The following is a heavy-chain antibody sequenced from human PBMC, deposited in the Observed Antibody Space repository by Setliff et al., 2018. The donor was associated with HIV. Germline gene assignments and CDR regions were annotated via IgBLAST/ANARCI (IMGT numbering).Heavy chain of an antibody. CDR1: GYIFTSYG. J-gene: IGHJ4*02. CDR3: ARDNYDILTGYPYYFDY. CDR2: ISAYNGNT. Sequence: ASVKVSCKASGYIFTSYGISWVRQSPGQGLEWMGWISAYNGNTNYAQKFQGWITMTTDTSTSTAYIELRSLRSDDTAVYYCARDNYDILTGYPYYFDYWGQGTLVTVSS. V-gene: IGHV1-18*01. D-gene: IGHD3-9*01.